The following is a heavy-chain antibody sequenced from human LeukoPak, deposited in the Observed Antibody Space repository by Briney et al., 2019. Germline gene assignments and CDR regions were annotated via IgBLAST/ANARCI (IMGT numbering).Heavy chain of an antibody. CDR2: ITSRTFI. V-gene: IGHV3-21*06. D-gene: IGHD6-6*01. CDR3: AGDSSYGSSSHAFNI. CDR1: GFTFSSYG. J-gene: IGHJ3*02. Sequence: AGGSLRLSCAASGFTFSSYGMHWVRQAPGKGLEWVSTITSRTFIYDADSVKGRFTISRDNAKNSLYLQMDGLRAEDTAVYYCAGDSSYGSSSHAFNIWGQGTTVTVSS.